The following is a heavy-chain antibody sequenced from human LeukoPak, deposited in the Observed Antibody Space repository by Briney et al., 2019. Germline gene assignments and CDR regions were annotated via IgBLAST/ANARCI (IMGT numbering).Heavy chain of an antibody. CDR3: ARIAARPPYGMDV. Sequence: VASVRVTCKASGYTFTSYYMHWVRQAPGQGLEWMGIINPSGGSTSYAQKFQGRVTMTRDTSTSTVYMELSSLRSEDTAVYYCARIAARPPYGMDVWGQGTTVTVSS. CDR1: GYTFTSYY. CDR2: INPSGGST. V-gene: IGHV1-46*01. D-gene: IGHD6-6*01. J-gene: IGHJ6*02.